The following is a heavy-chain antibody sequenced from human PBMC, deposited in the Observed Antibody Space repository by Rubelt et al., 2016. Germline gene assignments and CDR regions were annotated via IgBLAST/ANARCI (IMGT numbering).Heavy chain of an antibody. Sequence: QVQLQESGPGLVKPSQTLSLTCSVSGGSISTGGYYWSWIRQPPGKGLEWIGYIYYSGSTNYNPSLKSRFTISVETSKNQFALNLSSWTAADTAVYYCARQATYSSGTFDYWGQGTLVTVSS. CDR3: ARQATYSSGTFDY. CDR2: IYYSGST. V-gene: IGHV4-61*08. J-gene: IGHJ4*02. D-gene: IGHD5-18*01. CDR1: GGSISTGGYY.